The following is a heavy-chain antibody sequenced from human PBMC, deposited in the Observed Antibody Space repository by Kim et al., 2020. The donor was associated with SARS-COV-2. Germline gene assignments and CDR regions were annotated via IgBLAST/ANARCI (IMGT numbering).Heavy chain of an antibody. V-gene: IGHV4-34*01. CDR1: GGSFSGYY. D-gene: IGHD4-4*01. J-gene: IGHJ4*02. CDR2: INHSGST. CDR3: ARMTTVNGWYFDY. Sequence: SETLSLTCAVYGGSFSGYYWSWIRQPPGKGLEWIGEINHSGSTNYNPSLKSRVTISVDTSKNQFSLKLSSVTAADTAVYYCARMTTVNGWYFDYWGQGTL.